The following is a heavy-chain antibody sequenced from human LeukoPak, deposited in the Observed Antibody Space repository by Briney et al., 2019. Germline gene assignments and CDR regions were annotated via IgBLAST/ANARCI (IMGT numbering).Heavy chain of an antibody. D-gene: IGHD4-17*01. V-gene: IGHV4-59*08. CDR1: GGSIRSYY. Sequence: SETLSLTCTVSGGSIRSYYWSWIRQPPGKELEWIGYIYYSGSTNYNASLKSRVTISVDTSKNQFSLKLRSVTAADTAVYYCARHNHYGDYFDYWGQGTLVTVSS. CDR2: IYYSGST. J-gene: IGHJ4*02. CDR3: ARHNHYGDYFDY.